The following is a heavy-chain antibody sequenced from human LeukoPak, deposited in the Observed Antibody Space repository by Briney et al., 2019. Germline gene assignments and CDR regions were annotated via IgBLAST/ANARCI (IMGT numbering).Heavy chain of an antibody. V-gene: IGHV4-59*01. CDR2: IYYTGST. Sequence: SETLSLTCTVSGGSISTYYWSWIRQPPGKGLEWIGYIYYTGSTNYNPSLKSRVTISVDTSKNQFSLKLSSVTAADTALYYCARGLGYCSSTSCYQAFDIWGQGTMFTVSS. CDR3: ARGLGYCSSTSCYQAFDI. CDR1: GGSISTYY. J-gene: IGHJ3*02. D-gene: IGHD2-2*01.